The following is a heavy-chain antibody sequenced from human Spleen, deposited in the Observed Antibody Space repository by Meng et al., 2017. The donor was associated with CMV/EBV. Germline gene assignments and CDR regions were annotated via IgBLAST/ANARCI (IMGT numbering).Heavy chain of an antibody. D-gene: IGHD3-10*01. CDR3: ARGPLYYYGSGSYYRPAYNWFDP. J-gene: IGHJ5*02. CDR1: YY. CDR2: IYYSGST. Sequence: YYWSWIRQPPGKGLEWIGYIYYSGSTYYNPSLKSRVTISVDTSKNQFSLKLSSVTAADTAVYYCARGPLYYYGSGSYYRPAYNWFDPWGQGTLVTVSS. V-gene: IGHV4-30-4*08.